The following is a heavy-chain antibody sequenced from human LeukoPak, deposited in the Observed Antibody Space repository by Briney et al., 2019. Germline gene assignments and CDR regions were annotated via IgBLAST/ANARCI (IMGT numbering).Heavy chain of an antibody. V-gene: IGHV3-23*01. J-gene: IGHJ4*02. CDR3: AKDPLLWFGEVPADY. CDR1: GFTFSSYA. CDR2: ISGSGGST. D-gene: IGHD3-10*01. Sequence: GGSLRLSCAASGFTFSSYAMSWVRQAPGKGLEWVSAISGSGGSTYYADSVKGRFTISRDNSKNTLYLQTNSLRAEDTAVYYCAKDPLLWFGEVPADYWGQGTLVTVSS.